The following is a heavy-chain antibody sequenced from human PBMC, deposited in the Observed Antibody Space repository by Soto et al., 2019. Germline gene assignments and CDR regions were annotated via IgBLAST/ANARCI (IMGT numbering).Heavy chain of an antibody. Sequence: SETLSLTCTVSGGSISSYYWSWIRQPPGKGLEWIGYIYYSGSTNYNPSLKSRVTISVDTSKNQFSLKLSSVTAADTAVYYCARDRLANWFDPWGQGTLVTVSS. V-gene: IGHV4-59*01. D-gene: IGHD3-9*01. CDR2: IYYSGST. CDR1: GGSISSYY. CDR3: ARDRLANWFDP. J-gene: IGHJ5*02.